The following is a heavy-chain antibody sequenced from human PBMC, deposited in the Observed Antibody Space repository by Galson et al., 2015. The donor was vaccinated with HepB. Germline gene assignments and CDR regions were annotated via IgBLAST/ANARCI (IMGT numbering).Heavy chain of an antibody. D-gene: IGHD4-17*01. CDR1: GYTFNTYG. J-gene: IGHJ1*01. Sequence: SVKASCKASGYTFNTYGITYVRQAPGQGLEWVGWINPDNGNTNYAQNLQDRVTMSTDTSTSTAYMELRSLRYDDTAVYYCARGPYFGEVTRILVLQPWGQASLVTVSS. V-gene: IGHV1-18*04. CDR2: INPDNGNT. CDR3: ARGPYFGEVTRILVLQP.